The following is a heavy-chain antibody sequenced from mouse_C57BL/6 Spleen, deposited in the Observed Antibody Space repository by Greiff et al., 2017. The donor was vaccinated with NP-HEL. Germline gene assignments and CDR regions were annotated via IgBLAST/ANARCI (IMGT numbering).Heavy chain of an antibody. CDR2: IDPNSGGT. V-gene: IGHV1-72*01. J-gene: IGHJ3*01. CDR1: GYTFTSYW. D-gene: IGHD2-4*01. Sequence: QVHVKQSGAELVKPGASVKLSCKASGYTFTSYWMHWVKQRPGRGLEWIGRIDPNSGGTKYNEKFKSKATLTVDKPPSTAYMQLSSLTSEDSAVYYCARKGPDDYDEWFAYWGQGTLVTVSA. CDR3: ARKGPDDYDEWFAY.